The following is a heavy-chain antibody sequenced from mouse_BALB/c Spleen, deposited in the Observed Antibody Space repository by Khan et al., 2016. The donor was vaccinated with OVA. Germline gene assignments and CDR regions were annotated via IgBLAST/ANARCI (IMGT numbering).Heavy chain of an antibody. V-gene: IGHV9-3*02. CDR1: GYTFTYYG. Sequence: QIQLVQSGPELKKPGETVKISCKVSGYTFTYYGVNWVKQAPGKGLKWMGWINTNTGEPTYAEDFKGRFDFSLETSAKTAYLQINSLKNEDADTYFCARGCNYCMDHWGQGTSLTVSS. CDR2: INTNTGEP. D-gene: IGHD1-1*01. CDR3: ARGCNYCMDH. J-gene: IGHJ2*02.